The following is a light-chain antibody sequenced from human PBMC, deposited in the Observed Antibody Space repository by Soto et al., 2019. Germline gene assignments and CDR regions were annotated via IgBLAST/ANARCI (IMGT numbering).Light chain of an antibody. Sequence: EIVLTQSPATLSLSPGERATLSCRASQSVSSYLAWYQQKPGQAPRLLIYDASNRATGIPARFSGSGSGTDFTFTISSLEPEDFAVYYCQQRSNWQGVTFGQGTKLEIK. CDR3: QQRSNWQGVT. J-gene: IGKJ2*01. CDR1: QSVSSY. CDR2: DAS. V-gene: IGKV3-11*01.